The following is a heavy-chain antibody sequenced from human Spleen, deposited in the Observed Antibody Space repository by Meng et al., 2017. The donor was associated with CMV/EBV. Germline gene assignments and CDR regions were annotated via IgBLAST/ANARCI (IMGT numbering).Heavy chain of an antibody. D-gene: IGHD1-26*01. CDR1: SISSGGYY. CDR2: IYYSGGT. J-gene: IGHJ3*02. CDR3: ARVWRFSVGATAYDAFDI. V-gene: IGHV4-31*02. Sequence: SISSGGYYWSWIRQHPGKGLEWIGYIYYSGGTYYNPSLKSRVTISVDTSKNQFSLKLSSVTAADTAGYYCARVWRFSVGATAYDAFDIWGQGTMVTVSS.